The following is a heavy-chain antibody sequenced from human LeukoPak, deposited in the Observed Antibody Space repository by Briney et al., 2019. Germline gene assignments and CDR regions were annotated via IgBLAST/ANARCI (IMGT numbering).Heavy chain of an antibody. CDR1: GFTFSSYG. Sequence: PGRSLRLSCAASGFTFSSYGMHWVRQAPGKGLEWVAVISYDGSNKYYADSVKGRFTISRDNSKNTLYLQMNSLRAEDTAVYYCAKLAGSFGYWGQGTLVTVSS. V-gene: IGHV3-30*18. D-gene: IGHD3-10*01. CDR3: AKLAGSFGY. J-gene: IGHJ4*02. CDR2: ISYDGSNK.